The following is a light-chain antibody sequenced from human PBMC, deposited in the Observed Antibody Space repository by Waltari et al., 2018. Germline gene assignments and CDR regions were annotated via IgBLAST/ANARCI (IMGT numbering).Light chain of an antibody. Sequence: IVLTQSPATRPLSPGDGPTLSCSASERISTSLAWYQQKPGQTPRLLMYDTSNRVPGIPARFSASGSGTDFTLTISSLEPEDFAVYYCLQCRTLPYTFGQGTKVEI. J-gene: IGKJ2*01. CDR2: DTS. CDR1: ERISTS. V-gene: IGKV3-11*01. CDR3: LQCRTLPYT.